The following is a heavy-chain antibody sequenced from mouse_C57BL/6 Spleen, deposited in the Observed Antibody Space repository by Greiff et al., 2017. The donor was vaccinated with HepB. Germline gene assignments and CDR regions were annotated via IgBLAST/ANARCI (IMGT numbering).Heavy chain of an antibody. Sequence: EVKLVESGGGLVQPGGSLKLSCAASGFTFSDYYMYWVRQTPEKRLEWVAYISNGGGSTYYPDTVKGRFTISRDNAKNTLYLQMSRLKSEDTAMYYCARREGDSNYEAWFAYWGQGTLVTVSA. CDR2: ISNGGGST. CDR1: GFTFSDYY. D-gene: IGHD2-5*01. CDR3: ARREGDSNYEAWFAY. V-gene: IGHV5-12*01. J-gene: IGHJ3*01.